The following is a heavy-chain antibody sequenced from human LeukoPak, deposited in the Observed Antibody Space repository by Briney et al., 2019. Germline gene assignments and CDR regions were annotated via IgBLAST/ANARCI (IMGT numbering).Heavy chain of an antibody. CDR1: GFTFSSYG. CDR3: ARQDIVVVPAAIEYGAFDI. J-gene: IGHJ3*02. Sequence: GGSLRLSCAASGFTFSSYGMHWVRQAPGKGLEWVAVIWYDGSNKYYADSVKGRFTISRDNSKNTLYLQMNSLRAEDTAVYYCARQDIVVVPAAIEYGAFDIWGQGTMVTVSS. D-gene: IGHD2-2*01. CDR2: IWYDGSNK. V-gene: IGHV3-33*01.